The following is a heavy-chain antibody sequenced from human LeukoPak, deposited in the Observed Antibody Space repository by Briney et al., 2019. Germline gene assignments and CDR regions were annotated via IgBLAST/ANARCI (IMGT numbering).Heavy chain of an antibody. Sequence: SETLSLTCTVSGGSISSGGFYWTWIRQSPGKGLEWIGEINHRGSTNLNPSLKSRVTLSVDTSKHQFSLKLTSVTAADAAVYYCASSVGSTDYWGQGTLVTVSS. D-gene: IGHD1-26*01. V-gene: IGHV4-39*07. CDR3: ASSVGSTDY. CDR1: GGSISSGGFY. CDR2: INHRGST. J-gene: IGHJ4*02.